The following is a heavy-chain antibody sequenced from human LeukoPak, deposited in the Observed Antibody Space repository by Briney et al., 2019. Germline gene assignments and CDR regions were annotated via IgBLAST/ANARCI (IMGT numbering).Heavy chain of an antibody. Sequence: SETLSLTCTVSGYSISSGYYRGWIRQPPGKGLEWIGSIYHSGSTYYKPSLKSRVTISVDTSKNQFSLKLRSVTAADTAVYYCARVTSRLGWFDPWGQGTLVTVSS. CDR3: ARVTSRLGWFDP. J-gene: IGHJ5*02. CDR1: GYSISSGYY. V-gene: IGHV4-38-2*02. CDR2: IYHSGST. D-gene: IGHD1-14*01.